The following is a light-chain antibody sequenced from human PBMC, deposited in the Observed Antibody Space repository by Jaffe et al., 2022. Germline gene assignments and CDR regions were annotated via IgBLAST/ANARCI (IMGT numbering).Light chain of an antibody. J-gene: IGKJ4*01. V-gene: IGKV1-5*03. CDR3: QQYNNYPLT. Sequence: DIQMTQSPSTLSASVGDRVTITCRASQTISSWLAWYQQKPGKAPKLLIYKASSLQTGVPLKFSGSGSGTEFTLTISSLQPDDFATYYCQQYNNYPLTFGGGTKVEI. CDR1: QTISSW. CDR2: KAS.